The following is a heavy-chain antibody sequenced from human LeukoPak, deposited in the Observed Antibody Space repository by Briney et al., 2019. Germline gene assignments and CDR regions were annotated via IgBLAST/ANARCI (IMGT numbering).Heavy chain of an antibody. J-gene: IGHJ4*02. CDR2: IYYSGST. CDR1: GGSITTSSYY. D-gene: IGHD2-21*02. V-gene: IGHV4-61*01. CDR3: ARGRSDCLDY. Sequence: SETLSLTCSVSGGSITTSSYYWSWIRQPPGKGLEWIGYIYYSGSTNYNPSLKSRVTISVDTSKNQFSLKLSSVTAADTAVYYCARGRSDCLDYWGQGTLVTVSS.